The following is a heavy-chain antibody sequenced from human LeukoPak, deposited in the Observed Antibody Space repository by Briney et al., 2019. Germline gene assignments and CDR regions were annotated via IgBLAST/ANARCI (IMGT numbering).Heavy chain of an antibody. CDR2: ISYDGSNK. D-gene: IGHD1-26*01. CDR3: ARGSPASGSYGGDAFDI. Sequence: PGGSLRLSCAASGFTFSNYNMNWVRQAPGKGLEWVAVISYDGSNKYYADSVKGRFTISRDNSKNTLYLQMNSLRAEDTAVYYCARGSPASGSYGGDAFDIWGQGTMVTVSS. CDR1: GFTFSNYN. V-gene: IGHV3-30*03. J-gene: IGHJ3*02.